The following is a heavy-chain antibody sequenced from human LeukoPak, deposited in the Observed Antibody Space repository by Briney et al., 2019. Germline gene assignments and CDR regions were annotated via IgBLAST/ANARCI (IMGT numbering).Heavy chain of an antibody. Sequence: SETLSLTCAVSVGSITNYFWSWIRQPRGKGWECSGDNYERGSTNYNPSLTSRVTISVDTSKNHFPLKLTSVTAADTAVYYCARIVPGWNFDYWGQGTLVTVSS. J-gene: IGHJ4*02. CDR1: VGSITNYF. V-gene: IGHV4-59*08. D-gene: IGHD6-19*01. CDR2: NYERGST. CDR3: ARIVPGWNFDY.